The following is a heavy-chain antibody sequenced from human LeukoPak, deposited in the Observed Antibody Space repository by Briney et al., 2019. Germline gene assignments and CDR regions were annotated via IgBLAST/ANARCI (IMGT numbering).Heavy chain of an antibody. Sequence: PGGSLRPSCAASGFTFSSYAMSWVRQAPGKGLEWVSAISGSGGSTYYADSVKGRFTISRDNSKNTLYLQMNSLRAEDTAVYYCAKDSLWFGDSYYGMDVWGQGTTVTVSS. CDR2: ISGSGGST. D-gene: IGHD3-10*01. CDR1: GFTFSSYA. J-gene: IGHJ6*02. V-gene: IGHV3-23*01. CDR3: AKDSLWFGDSYYGMDV.